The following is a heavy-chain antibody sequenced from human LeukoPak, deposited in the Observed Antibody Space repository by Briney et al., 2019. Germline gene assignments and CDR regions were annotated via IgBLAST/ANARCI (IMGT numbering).Heavy chain of an antibody. J-gene: IGHJ4*02. Sequence: QTGGSLKLSCAASGFTFSGSAMHWVRQASGKGLEWVGRIRSKANSYATAYAASVKGRFTISRDDSKNTAYLQMNSLKTEDTAVYYCTRPGGVAAAGIVANDYWGQGTLVTVSS. CDR3: TRPGGVAAAGIVANDY. CDR2: IRSKANSYAT. V-gene: IGHV3-73*01. D-gene: IGHD6-13*01. CDR1: GFTFSGSA.